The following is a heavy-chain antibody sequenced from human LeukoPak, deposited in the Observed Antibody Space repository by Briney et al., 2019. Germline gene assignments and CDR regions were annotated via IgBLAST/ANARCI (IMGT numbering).Heavy chain of an antibody. CDR3: ARPVVPARPYYYYYYMDV. Sequence: ASVKVSCKASGYTFTDYYIHWVRQAPGQGLEWMGWINTNTGNPTYAQGFTGRFVFSLDTSVSTAYLQISSLKAEDTAVYYCARPVVPARPYYYYYYMDVWGKGTTVTVSS. J-gene: IGHJ6*03. D-gene: IGHD2-2*01. CDR1: GYTFTDYY. CDR2: INTNTGNP. V-gene: IGHV7-4-1*02.